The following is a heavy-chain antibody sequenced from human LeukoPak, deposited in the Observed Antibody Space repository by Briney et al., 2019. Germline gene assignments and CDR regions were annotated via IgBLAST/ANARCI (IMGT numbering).Heavy chain of an antibody. CDR1: GFTFSDYY. D-gene: IGHD3-22*01. Sequence: GGSLRPSCVASGFTFSDYYMSWIRQAPGKGLEWVSYISSSSSYTNYADSVKGRFTISRDNAKNSLYLQMNSLRAEDTAVYYCARYYYDSSGYLDYWGQGTLVTVSS. CDR3: ARYYYDSSGYLDY. V-gene: IGHV3-11*06. J-gene: IGHJ4*02. CDR2: ISSSSSYT.